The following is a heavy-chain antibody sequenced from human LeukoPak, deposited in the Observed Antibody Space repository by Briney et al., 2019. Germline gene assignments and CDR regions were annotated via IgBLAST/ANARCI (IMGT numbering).Heavy chain of an antibody. Sequence: GGSLRLSCAASGFTFSSYSMTWVRQAPGKGLEWVSSISSSSSYIYYADSVKGRFTISRDNAKNSLYLQMNSLRAEDTAVYYCARDPLNYDFWSGYSYNWFDPWGQGTLVTVSS. V-gene: IGHV3-21*01. CDR3: ARDPLNYDFWSGYSYNWFDP. D-gene: IGHD3-3*01. J-gene: IGHJ5*02. CDR2: ISSSSSYI. CDR1: GFTFSSYS.